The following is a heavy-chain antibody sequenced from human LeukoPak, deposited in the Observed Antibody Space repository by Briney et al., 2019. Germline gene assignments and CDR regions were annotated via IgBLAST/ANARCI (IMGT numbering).Heavy chain of an antibody. CDR2: IYYSGST. J-gene: IGHJ3*02. Sequence: SETLSLTCTVSGGSISSYYWSWIRQPPGKGLEWIWYIYYSGSTNYNPSLKSRVTISVDTSKNQFSLKLSSVTAADTAVYYCASMIAAPLDAFDIWGQGTMVTVSS. CDR1: GGSISSYY. V-gene: IGHV4-59*08. D-gene: IGHD3-22*01. CDR3: ASMIAAPLDAFDI.